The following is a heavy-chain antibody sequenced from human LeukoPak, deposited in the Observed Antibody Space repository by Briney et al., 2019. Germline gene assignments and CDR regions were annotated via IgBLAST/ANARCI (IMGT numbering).Heavy chain of an antibody. Sequence: PGGSLRLSCAASGFTFSSYAMSWVRQAPGKGLEWVSVISGSGGITYYADSVKGRFTISRDNSKNTLYLQMNSLRAEDTAVYYCARAYPPRELERRSYYHGMDVWGQGTTVTVSS. CDR1: GFTFSSYA. J-gene: IGHJ6*02. CDR2: ISGSGGIT. CDR3: ARAYPPRELERRSYYHGMDV. V-gene: IGHV3-23*01. D-gene: IGHD1-1*01.